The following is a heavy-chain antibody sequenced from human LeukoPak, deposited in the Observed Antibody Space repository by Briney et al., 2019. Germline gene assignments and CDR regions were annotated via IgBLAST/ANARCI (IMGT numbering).Heavy chain of an antibody. Sequence: GGSLRLSCAASGFNFGSYWMHWVRQTPGKGLVWVSRINSGGSGTSYADSVEGRFTISRDNAKNTLYLQMNSLRAEVTAVYYCAGSLGPLTEHWGQGTLVTVSS. CDR2: INSGGSGT. CDR1: GFNFGSYW. J-gene: IGHJ1*01. V-gene: IGHV3-74*01. D-gene: IGHD2-21*02. CDR3: AGSLGPLTEH.